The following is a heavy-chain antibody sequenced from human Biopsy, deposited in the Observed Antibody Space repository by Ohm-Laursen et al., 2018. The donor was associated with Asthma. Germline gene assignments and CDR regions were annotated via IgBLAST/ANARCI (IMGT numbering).Heavy chain of an antibody. CDR3: ARQPIAEPGTTFYYYYGMDV. D-gene: IGHD6-13*01. J-gene: IGHJ6*02. CDR2: IYSGGST. V-gene: IGHV3-53*01. CDR1: GFTVTTHY. Sequence: SLRLSCSATGFTVTTHYMSWVRQAPGKGLEWVSVIYSGGSTYYAGSVKGRFTISRDSSKNTLFLQMDSLRAEDTAVYYCARQPIAEPGTTFYYYYGMDVWGQGTTVTVSS.